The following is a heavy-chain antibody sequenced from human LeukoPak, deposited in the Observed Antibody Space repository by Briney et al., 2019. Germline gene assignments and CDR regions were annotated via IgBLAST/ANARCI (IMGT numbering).Heavy chain of an antibody. V-gene: IGHV3-23*01. CDR3: GAIYGGYSDY. CDR1: GFTFSSYA. J-gene: IGHJ4*02. CDR2: ISGSGGST. D-gene: IGHD4-23*01. Sequence: GGSLRLSCAASGFTFSSYAMSWVRQAPGKGLEWVSAISGSGGSTYYAASVKGRFTISRDNSKNTLYLQMNSLRAEDTAVYYCGAIYGGYSDYWGQGTLVTVSS.